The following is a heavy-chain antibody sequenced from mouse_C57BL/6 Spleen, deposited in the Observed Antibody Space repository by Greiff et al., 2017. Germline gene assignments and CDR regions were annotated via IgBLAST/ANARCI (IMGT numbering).Heavy chain of an antibody. V-gene: IGHV1-42*01. CDR2: INPSTGGT. J-gene: IGHJ4*01. CDR1: GYSFTGYY. Sequence: VQLQQSGPELVKPGASVKISCKASGYSFTGYYMHWVKQSPEKSLEWIGEINPSTGGTTYNQKFKAKATLTVDKSSSTAYMQLKSLTSEDSAVYYCARGGGPAMDYWGQGTSVTVSS. D-gene: IGHD1-1*02. CDR3: ARGGGPAMDY.